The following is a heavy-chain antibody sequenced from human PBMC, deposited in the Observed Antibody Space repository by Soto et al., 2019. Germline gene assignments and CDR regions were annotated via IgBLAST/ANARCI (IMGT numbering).Heavy chain of an antibody. CDR1: GGSVTSGSYY. J-gene: IGHJ4*02. V-gene: IGHV4-61*01. CDR3: ANYPTTVTSDY. D-gene: IGHD4-17*01. Sequence: QVQLQESGPGLVKPSETLSLTCTVSGGSVTSGSYYWSWIRQPPGQGLEWIGYIYYSGSTNYNPSLKSRVTISVDTSKNQSSLKLSSVTAADTAVYYCANYPTTVTSDYWCQGTLVTVSS. CDR2: IYYSGST.